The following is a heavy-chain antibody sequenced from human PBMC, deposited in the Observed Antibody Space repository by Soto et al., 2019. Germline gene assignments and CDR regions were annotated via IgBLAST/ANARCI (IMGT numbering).Heavy chain of an antibody. CDR3: VKDRTWELIMYYCDH. J-gene: IGHJ4*02. CDR2: ISWNSGGI. Sequence: EVQLVESGGGLVQPGRYLRLSCAASGFTLDDFALHWVRQVPGKGLEWVSGISWNSGGIRYADSVKGRFTISRDNAKKSLYLQMDSLKSEDSALYSCVKDRTWELIMYYCDHWGQGTLVTVSS. V-gene: IGHV3-9*01. CDR1: GFTLDDFA. D-gene: IGHD3-10*01.